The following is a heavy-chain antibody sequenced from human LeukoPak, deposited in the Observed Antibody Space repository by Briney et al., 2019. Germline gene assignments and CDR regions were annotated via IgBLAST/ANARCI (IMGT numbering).Heavy chain of an antibody. CDR2: INHSGST. CDR1: GGFFSGYY. CDR3: AGDYYDSSGYRY. J-gene: IGHJ4*02. D-gene: IGHD3-22*01. Sequence: SEPLSLTCALYGGFFSGYYWRWIRHPTGKALEWIGEINHSGSTNYNPSLKSRVTITVDTSKNQFSLKLSSVTAADTAVYYCAGDYYDSSGYRYWGQGTLVTVSS. V-gene: IGHV4-34*01.